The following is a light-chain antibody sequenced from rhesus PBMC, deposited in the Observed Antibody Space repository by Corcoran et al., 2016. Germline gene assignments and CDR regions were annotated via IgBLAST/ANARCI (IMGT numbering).Light chain of an antibody. CDR3: LQYSSSPYS. J-gene: IGKJ2*01. Sequence: DIQMTQSPSSLSASVGDTLTITCQASQGITTSLAWYQQKAGKAPKLLIYAATTLQDGVPSRFSGSGSGTEFTLTIRSLQPADLATYYCLQYSSSPYSFGQGTKVEIK. V-gene: IGKV1-33*02. CDR1: QGITTS. CDR2: AAT.